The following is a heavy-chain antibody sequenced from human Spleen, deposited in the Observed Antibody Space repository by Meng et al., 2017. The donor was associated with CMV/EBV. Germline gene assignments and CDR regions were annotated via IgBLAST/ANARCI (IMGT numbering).Heavy chain of an antibody. CDR1: GFTFSSYW. D-gene: IGHD3-9*01. V-gene: IGHV3-7*01. J-gene: IGHJ4*02. Sequence: GGSLRLSCAASGFTFSSYWMSWVRQAPGKGLEWVANIKQDGSEKYYVDSVKGRFTISRDNAKNSLYLQMNSLRAEDTAVYYCARVRGYFDWDYYFDYWGQGTLVTVSS. CDR3: ARVRGYFDWDYYFDY. CDR2: IKQDGSEK.